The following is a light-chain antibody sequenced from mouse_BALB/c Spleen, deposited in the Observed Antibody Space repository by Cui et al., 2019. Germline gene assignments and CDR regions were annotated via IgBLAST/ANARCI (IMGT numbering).Light chain of an antibody. J-gene: IGKJ2*01. CDR1: ENIYSY. CDR3: QHHHGTPMYT. V-gene: IGKV12-44*01. Sequence: DIQMTQSPASLSASVGETVTITCRASENIYSYLAWYQQKQGKSPQLLVYNAKTLAEGVPSRFSGSGSGTQFSLKINSLQPEDFGSYYCQHHHGTPMYTFGGGTKLEIK. CDR2: NAK.